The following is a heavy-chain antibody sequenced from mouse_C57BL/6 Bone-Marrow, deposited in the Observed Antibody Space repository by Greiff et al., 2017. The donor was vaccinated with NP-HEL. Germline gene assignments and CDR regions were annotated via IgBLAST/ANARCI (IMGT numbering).Heavy chain of an antibody. Sequence: EVKLVESGGGLVQPKGSLKLSCAASGFSFNTYAMNWVRQAPGKGLEWVARIRSKSNNYATYYADSVKDRFTISRDDSESMLYLQMNNLKTEDTAMYYCVRGGCDWYFDVWGTGTTVTVSS. J-gene: IGHJ1*03. V-gene: IGHV10-1*01. D-gene: IGHD3-3*01. CDR2: IRSKSNNYAT. CDR1: GFSFNTYA. CDR3: VRGGCDWYFDV.